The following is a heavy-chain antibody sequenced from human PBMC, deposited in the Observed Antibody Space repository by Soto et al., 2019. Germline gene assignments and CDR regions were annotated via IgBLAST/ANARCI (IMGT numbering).Heavy chain of an antibody. Sequence: PSETLSLTCTVSGVSISSSYWSWIRQSPGMGLEWIGYIYYTGTTNYNPSLKRRVTISPDTAKNQFSLNVNSLTTADTAVYFCARGGNRYSNTASGVGGFDFWGQGTLVTVSS. CDR2: IYYTGTT. V-gene: IGHV4-59*01. D-gene: IGHD5-12*01. CDR3: ARGGNRYSNTASGVGGFDF. J-gene: IGHJ4*02. CDR1: GVSISSSY.